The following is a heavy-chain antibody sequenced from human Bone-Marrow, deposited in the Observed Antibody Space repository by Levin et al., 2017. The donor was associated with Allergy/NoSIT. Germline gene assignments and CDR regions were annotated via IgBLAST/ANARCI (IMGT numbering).Heavy chain of an antibody. CDR3: GRYSGGSFSFDWTFDYAMDV. CDR1: GYRFSAFG. D-gene: IGHD3-9*01. J-gene: IGHJ6*02. V-gene: IGHV1-18*01. CDR2: ISAYNGNT. Sequence: GESLKISCRASGYRFSAFGISWVRQAPGQGLEWMGWISAYNGNTDYAQKFQDRVTLTIDTSTSTAYMELRRLTSDDTAVYYCGRYSGGSFSFDWTFDYAMDVWGQGTTVTVSS.